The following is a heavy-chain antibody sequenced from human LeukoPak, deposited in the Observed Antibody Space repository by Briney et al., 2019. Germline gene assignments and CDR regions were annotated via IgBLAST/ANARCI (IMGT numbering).Heavy chain of an antibody. J-gene: IGHJ4*02. CDR1: GFTFSSYG. CDR2: ITGGGTT. CDR3: AKDRHWLALDD. Sequence: GGSLRLSCAASGFTFSSYGMNWVRQAPGKGLEWVSGITGGGTTYYADSVKGRVTISRDNSKNTLYLQMNSLRAEDTAVYYCAKDRHWLALDDWGQGTLVTVSS. D-gene: IGHD6-19*01. V-gene: IGHV3-23*01.